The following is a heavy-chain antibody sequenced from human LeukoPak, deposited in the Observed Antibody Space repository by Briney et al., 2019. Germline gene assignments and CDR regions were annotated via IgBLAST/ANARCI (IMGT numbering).Heavy chain of an antibody. CDR3: ARAPITSPFYFDY. J-gene: IGHJ4*02. V-gene: IGHV3-20*04. Sequence: GGSLRLSCTAFGFAFDEHGMSWVRQVPGKGLEWVAGINWSGGSTGYADPLRGRFTISRDNAKNSLYLQMDSLRAEDTALYYCARAPITSPFYFDYWGQGTLVTVSS. CDR2: INWSGGST. CDR1: GFAFDEHG. D-gene: IGHD2-2*01.